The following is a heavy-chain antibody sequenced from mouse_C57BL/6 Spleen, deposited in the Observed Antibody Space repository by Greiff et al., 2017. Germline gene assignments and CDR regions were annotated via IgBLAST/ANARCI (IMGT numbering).Heavy chain of an antibody. CDR2: ISSGSSTI. CDR1: GFTFSDYG. CDR3: ARNLKGYFDV. Sequence: EVMLVESGGGLVKPGGSLKLSCAASGFTFSDYGMHWVRQAPEKGLEWVAYISSGSSTIYYADTVKGRFTISRDNAKNTLFLQMTSLRSEDTAMYYGARNLKGYFDVWGTGTTVTVSS. D-gene: IGHD1-3*01. V-gene: IGHV5-17*01. J-gene: IGHJ1*03.